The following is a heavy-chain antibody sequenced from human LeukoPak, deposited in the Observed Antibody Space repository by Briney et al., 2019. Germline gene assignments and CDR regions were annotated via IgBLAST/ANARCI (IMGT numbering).Heavy chain of an antibody. V-gene: IGHV4-59*08. J-gene: IGHJ6*02. CDR3: ARQGTRRFIAAAGTRYGMDV. D-gene: IGHD6-13*01. Sequence: PSETLSLTCTVSGGSISSYYWSWIRQPPGKGLEWIGYIYYSGSTNYNPSLKSRVTISVDTSKNQFSLKLSSVTAADTAVYYCARQGTRRFIAAAGTRYGMDVWGQGTTVTVSS. CDR2: IYYSGST. CDR1: GGSISSYY.